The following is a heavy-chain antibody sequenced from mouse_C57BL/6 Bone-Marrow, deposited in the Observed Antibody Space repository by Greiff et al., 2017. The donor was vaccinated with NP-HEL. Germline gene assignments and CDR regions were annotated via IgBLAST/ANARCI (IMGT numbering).Heavy chain of an antibody. CDR3: ASSTMVTTKAMDY. CDR1: GFNIKNTY. CDR2: IDPANSNT. V-gene: IGHV14-3*01. J-gene: IGHJ4*01. Sequence: EVQLVESVAELVRPGASVKLSCTASGFNIKNTYMHWVKQRPEQGLEWIGRIDPANSNTTYAPKFQGKANITADTSSNTAYLQLSSLTSEDTALYYCASSTMVTTKAMDYWGQGTSVTVSS. D-gene: IGHD2-2*01.